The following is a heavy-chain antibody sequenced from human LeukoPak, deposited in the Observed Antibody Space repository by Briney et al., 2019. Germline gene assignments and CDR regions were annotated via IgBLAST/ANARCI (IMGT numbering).Heavy chain of an antibody. CDR2: ISTSGGDM. D-gene: IGHD2-15*01. Sequence: GGSLRLSCAASGFTFRSSSMNWVRQVPGKGLEWASYISTSGGDMSYADSVKGRFTTSRDNSKNTLYLQMNSLRAEDTAVYYCAKGGAYCSGGSCHFDYWGQGALVTVSS. V-gene: IGHV3-23*05. CDR1: GFTFRSSS. CDR3: AKGGAYCSGGSCHFDY. J-gene: IGHJ4*02.